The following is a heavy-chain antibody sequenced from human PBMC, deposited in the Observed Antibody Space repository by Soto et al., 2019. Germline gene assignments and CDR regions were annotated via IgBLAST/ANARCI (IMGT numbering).Heavy chain of an antibody. D-gene: IGHD3-3*01. Sequence: GGSLRLSCAASGFAFSDYWMHWVRRTPGKGLVCVSRINGDGSATSYADHVKGRFTISRDNAKNTPYLQMNSLRAEDTAVYYCTRGWVEWLSRQPPNDYWGQGTLVTVSS. CDR3: TRGWVEWLSRQPPNDY. CDR1: GFAFSDYW. J-gene: IGHJ4*02. V-gene: IGHV3-74*01. CDR2: INGDGSAT.